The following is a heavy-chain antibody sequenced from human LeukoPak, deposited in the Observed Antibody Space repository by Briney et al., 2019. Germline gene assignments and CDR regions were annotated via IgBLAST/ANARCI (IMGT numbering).Heavy chain of an antibody. V-gene: IGHV4-39*07. CDR2: IYYSGST. CDR3: ARGYYYDSSGYLY. D-gene: IGHD3-22*01. Sequence: SETLSLTCTVSGGSISSSSYYWGWIRQPPGKGLEWIGSIYYSGSTNYNPSLKSRVTISVDTSKNQFSLKLSSVTAADTAVYYCARGYYYDSSGYLYWGQGTLVTVSS. CDR1: GGSISSSSYY. J-gene: IGHJ4*02.